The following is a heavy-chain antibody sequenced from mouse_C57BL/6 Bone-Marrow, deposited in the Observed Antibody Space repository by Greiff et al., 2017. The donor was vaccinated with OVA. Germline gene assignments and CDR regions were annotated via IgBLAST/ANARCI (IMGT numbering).Heavy chain of an antibody. J-gene: IGHJ4*01. CDR2: ISSGGDYI. V-gene: IGHV5-9-1*02. Sequence: DVQLQESGEGLVKPGGSLKLSCAASGFTFSSYAMSWVRQTPEKRLEWVAYISSGGDYIYYADTVKGRFTISRDNARNTLYLQMSSLKSEDTAMYYCTRYGNPIYYAMDYWGQGTSVTVSS. D-gene: IGHD2-1*01. CDR3: TRYGNPIYYAMDY. CDR1: GFTFSSYA.